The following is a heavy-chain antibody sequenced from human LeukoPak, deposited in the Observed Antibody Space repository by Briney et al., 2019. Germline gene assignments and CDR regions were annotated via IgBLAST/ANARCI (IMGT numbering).Heavy chain of an antibody. V-gene: IGHV4-4*07. D-gene: IGHD1-26*01. J-gene: IGHJ5*02. CDR2: IYTRST. Sequence: PSETLSLTCTVSGGSISSYYWSWIRQPAGKGLEWIGRIYTRSTNYNPSLKGRVTISVDKSKNQFSLKLTFMTAADTAVYYCARSLSGSYYGGDWFDPWGQGTLVTVSS. CDR1: GGSISSYY. CDR3: ARSLSGSYYGGDWFDP.